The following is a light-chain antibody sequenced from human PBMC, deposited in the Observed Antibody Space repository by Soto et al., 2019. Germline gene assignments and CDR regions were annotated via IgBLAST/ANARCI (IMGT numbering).Light chain of an antibody. V-gene: IGLV2-11*01. J-gene: IGLJ1*01. Sequence: QSALTQPRSVSGSPGQSVTISCTGTSSDVGAYEYVSWYQQHPGKAPKLMIYDVSKRPSGVPDRFSGSKSGNTASLTISGLQAEDEADYYCCSYAGSYTFDVFGTGTKLTVL. CDR2: DVS. CDR1: SSDVGAYEY. CDR3: CSYAGSYTFDV.